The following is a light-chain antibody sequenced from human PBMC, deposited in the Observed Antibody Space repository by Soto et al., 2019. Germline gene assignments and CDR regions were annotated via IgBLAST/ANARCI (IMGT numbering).Light chain of an antibody. J-gene: IGKJ2*01. V-gene: IGKV3-20*01. CDR2: GAS. Sequence: EIVLTQSPGTLSLSPGERATLSCRASQSVSSSYLAWYQQKPGQAPRLLIYGASSRATGIPDRFSARGSGTAFTLTISRLEPEDFAVYYCQQYGSSLYTFGQGTKLEIK. CDR1: QSVSSSY. CDR3: QQYGSSLYT.